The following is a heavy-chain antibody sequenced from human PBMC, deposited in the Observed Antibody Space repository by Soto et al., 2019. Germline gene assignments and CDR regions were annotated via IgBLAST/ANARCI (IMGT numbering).Heavy chain of an antibody. D-gene: IGHD3-22*01. CDR1: GGTFSSYA. CDR3: AREMSTYYYDSSGYYHAFDI. CDR2: IIPIFGTA. Sequence: QVQLVQSGAEVKKPGSSVKVSCKASGGTFSSYAISWVRQAPGQGLEWMGGIIPIFGTANYAQKFQGRVTITADESTSTAYMELSSLRSEDTAVYYCAREMSTYYYDSSGYYHAFDICGQGTMVTVSS. V-gene: IGHV1-69*01. J-gene: IGHJ3*02.